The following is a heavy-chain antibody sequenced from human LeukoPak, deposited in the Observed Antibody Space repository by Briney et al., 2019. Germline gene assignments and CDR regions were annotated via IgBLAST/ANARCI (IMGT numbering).Heavy chain of an antibody. CDR3: ARGTMVRGVIDPPDY. Sequence: VKVSCKASGYTFTGYYMHWVRQAPGQGLEWMGWINPNSGGTNYAQKFQGRVTMTRDTSISTAYMELSRLRSDDTAVYYCARGTMVRGVIDPPDYWGQGTLVTVSS. D-gene: IGHD3-10*01. V-gene: IGHV1-2*02. CDR2: INPNSGGT. J-gene: IGHJ4*02. CDR1: GYTFTGYY.